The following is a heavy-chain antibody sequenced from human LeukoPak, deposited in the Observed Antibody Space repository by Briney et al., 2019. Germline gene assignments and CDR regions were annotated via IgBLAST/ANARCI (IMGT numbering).Heavy chain of an antibody. J-gene: IGHJ4*02. CDR3: ARGGLDGYDRWSLDY. CDR1: GGTFSSYA. Sequence: ASVKVSCKASGGTFSSYAISWVRQAPGQGLEWMGGIIPIFGTANYAQKFQGRVTITTDESTSTAYMELSSLRSEDTAVYYCARGGLDGYDRWSLDYSGQGTLVTVSS. V-gene: IGHV1-69*05. D-gene: IGHD5-12*01. CDR2: IIPIFGTA.